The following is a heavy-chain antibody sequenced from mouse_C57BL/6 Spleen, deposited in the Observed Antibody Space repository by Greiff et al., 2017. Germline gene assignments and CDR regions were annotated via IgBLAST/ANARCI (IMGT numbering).Heavy chain of an antibody. J-gene: IGHJ1*03. D-gene: IGHD2-5*01. CDR3: TREGSNYHWYFDV. CDR1: GYTFTSSW. CDR2: IDPSDSET. Sequence: QVQLKQPGAELVRPGSSVKLSCTASGYTFTSSWMHWVQQRPIQGLEWIGNIDPSDSETHYNQKFKDQATFTVDKSSITAYMQLSRLTSEDSAVYYWTREGSNYHWYFDVWGTGTTVTVSS. V-gene: IGHV1-52*01.